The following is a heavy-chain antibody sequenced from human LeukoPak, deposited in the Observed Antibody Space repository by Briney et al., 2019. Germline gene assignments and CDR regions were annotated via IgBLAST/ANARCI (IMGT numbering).Heavy chain of an antibody. J-gene: IGHJ3*02. Sequence: GRSLRLSCADSGFTFRNYGMHWVRQAPGKGLEWVAFIRYDGSNKYYADSVKGRFTISRDNSKNTLYLQMNSLRAEDTAVYYCAKAIRYYYDSSGPDIWGQGTMVTVSS. CDR1: GFTFRNYG. V-gene: IGHV3-30*02. CDR2: IRYDGSNK. D-gene: IGHD3-22*01. CDR3: AKAIRYYYDSSGPDI.